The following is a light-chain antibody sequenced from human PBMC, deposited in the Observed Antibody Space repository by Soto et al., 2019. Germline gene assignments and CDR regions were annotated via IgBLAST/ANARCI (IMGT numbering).Light chain of an antibody. Sequence: QSALTQPASVSGSPGQSITISCTGSSTDVGGYNYVSWYQQHPGKAPKVMIYEVSNRPSGVSNRFPGSKSGNTASLTISGLHAEDEADYYCSSYTSSSTYVFGTGTKVTVL. CDR2: EVS. CDR1: STDVGGYNY. V-gene: IGLV2-14*01. J-gene: IGLJ1*01. CDR3: SSYTSSSTYV.